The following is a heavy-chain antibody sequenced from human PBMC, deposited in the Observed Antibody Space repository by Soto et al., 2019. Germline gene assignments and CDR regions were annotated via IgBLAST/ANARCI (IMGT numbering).Heavy chain of an antibody. V-gene: IGHV3-73*01. J-gene: IGHJ3*02. CDR2: IRSKANSYAT. Sequence: GGSLRLSCAASGFTFSGSAMHWVRQASGKGLEWVGRIRSKANSYATAYAASVKGRFTISRDDSKNTAYLQMNSLKTEDTAVYYCARYGVGGVVVIAISLVWAFDTWGQGTMVTVSS. D-gene: IGHD2-21*01. CDR3: ARYGVGGVVVIAISLVWAFDT. CDR1: GFTFSGSA.